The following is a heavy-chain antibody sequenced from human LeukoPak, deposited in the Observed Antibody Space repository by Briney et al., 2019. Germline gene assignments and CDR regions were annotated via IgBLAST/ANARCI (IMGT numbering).Heavy chain of an antibody. CDR2: ISSSSSYI. CDR3: AREYCSSTSCPYGMDV. J-gene: IGHJ6*02. D-gene: IGHD2-2*01. CDR1: GFTFSSYS. V-gene: IGHV3-21*01. Sequence: GGSLRLSCAASGFTFSSYSMNWVRQAPGKGLEWVSSISSSSSYIYYTDSVKGRFTISRDNAKNSLYLQMNSLRAEDTAVYYCAREYCSSTSCPYGMDVWGQGTTVTVSS.